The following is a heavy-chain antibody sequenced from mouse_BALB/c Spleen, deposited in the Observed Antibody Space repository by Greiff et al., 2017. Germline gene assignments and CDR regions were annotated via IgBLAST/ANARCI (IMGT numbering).Heavy chain of an antibody. D-gene: IGHD2-3*01. J-gene: IGHJ1*01. CDR1: GFTFSSYA. Sequence: EVQRVESGGGLVKPGGSLKLSCAASGFTFSSYAMSWVRQTPEKRLEWVASISSGGSTYYPDSVKGRFTISRDNARNILYLQMSSLRSEDTAMYYCARDDGFDVWGAGTTVTVSS. CDR2: ISSGGST. V-gene: IGHV5-6-5*01. CDR3: ARDDGFDV.